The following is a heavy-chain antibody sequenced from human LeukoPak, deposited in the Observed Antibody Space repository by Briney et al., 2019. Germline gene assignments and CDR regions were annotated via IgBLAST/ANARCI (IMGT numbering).Heavy chain of an antibody. D-gene: IGHD3-3*01. CDR1: GYTFSSTTYG. CDR2: ISHYNGNT. V-gene: IGHV1-18*01. Sequence: GASVKVSCKASGYTFSSTTYGISWVRQAPGQGLEWMGWISHYNGNTNYAPKLQDRVTMTTDTSTNTAYMELRSLRSDDTAVYYCARDTSDYDFWSGPQHWGQGTLVTVSS. CDR3: ARDTSDYDFWSGPQH. J-gene: IGHJ1*01.